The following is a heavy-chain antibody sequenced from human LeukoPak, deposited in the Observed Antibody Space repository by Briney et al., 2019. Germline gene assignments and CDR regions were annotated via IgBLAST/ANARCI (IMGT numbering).Heavy chain of an antibody. J-gene: IGHJ4*02. Sequence: HPGRSLRLSCAASGFTFSSYAMHWVRQAPGKGLEWVAVISYDGSNKYYADSVKGRFTISRDSSKNTLYLQMNSLRAEDTAVYYCARDSPAAGTGGYFDYWGQGTLVTVSS. D-gene: IGHD6-13*01. CDR1: GFTFSSYA. CDR3: ARDSPAAGTGGYFDY. CDR2: ISYDGSNK. V-gene: IGHV3-30-3*01.